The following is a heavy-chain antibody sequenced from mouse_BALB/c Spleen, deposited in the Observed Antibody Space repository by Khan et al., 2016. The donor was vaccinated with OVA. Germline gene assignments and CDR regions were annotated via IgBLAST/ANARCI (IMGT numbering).Heavy chain of an antibody. CDR3: TRSGYGTFAY. D-gene: IGHD1-1*02. V-gene: IGHV1S81*02. CDR1: GYTFTSYY. J-gene: IGHJ3*01. Sequence: VQLQQSGAELVKPGASVRLSCKASGYTFTSYYLYWVKQRPGQGLEWIGDINPNNGGTNFNEKFRTKATLTVDKSSNTAYMELSRLTAEDSAVYYCTRSGYGTFAYWVQGTLVTVSA. CDR2: INPNNGGT.